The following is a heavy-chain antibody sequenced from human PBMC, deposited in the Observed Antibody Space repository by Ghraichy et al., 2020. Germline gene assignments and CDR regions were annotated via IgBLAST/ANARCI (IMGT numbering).Heavy chain of an antibody. CDR1: GGSISSGGYY. D-gene: IGHD3-10*01. J-gene: IGHJ4*02. Sequence: SQTLSLTCTVSGGSISSGGYYWSWIRQHPGKGLEWIGYIYYSGSTYYNPSLKSRVTISVDTSKNQFSLKLSSVTAADTAVYYCARDRRWFGEYDYWGQGTLVTVSS. CDR2: IYYSGST. CDR3: ARDRRWFGEYDY. V-gene: IGHV4-31*03.